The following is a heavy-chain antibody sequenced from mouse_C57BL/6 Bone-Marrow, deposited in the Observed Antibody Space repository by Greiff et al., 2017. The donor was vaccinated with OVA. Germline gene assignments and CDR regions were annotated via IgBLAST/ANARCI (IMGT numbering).Heavy chain of an antibody. Sequence: QVQLQQSGPELVKPGASVKISCKASGYAFSSSWMNWVKQRPGKGLEWIGRIYPGDGDTNYNGKFKGKAKLTADKASSTAYMQLSSLTSEDSAVYFCARGGIYYGNFYAMDYWGQGTSVTVSS. D-gene: IGHD2-1*01. V-gene: IGHV1-82*01. CDR1: GYAFSSSW. CDR3: ARGGIYYGNFYAMDY. CDR2: IYPGDGDT. J-gene: IGHJ4*01.